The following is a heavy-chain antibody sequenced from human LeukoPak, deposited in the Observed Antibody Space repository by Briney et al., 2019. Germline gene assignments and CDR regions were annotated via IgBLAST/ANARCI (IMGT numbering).Heavy chain of an antibody. CDR3: ARVTVDDAFDI. D-gene: IGHD1-20*01. Sequence: GGSLRLSCAASGFTFSSYGMSWVRQAPGKGLEWVSAISGSGGSTYYADSVKGRFTISRDNAKNTLYLQMNSLRAEDTAVYYCARVTVDDAFDIWGQGTMVTVSS. J-gene: IGHJ3*02. V-gene: IGHV3-23*01. CDR2: ISGSGGST. CDR1: GFTFSSYG.